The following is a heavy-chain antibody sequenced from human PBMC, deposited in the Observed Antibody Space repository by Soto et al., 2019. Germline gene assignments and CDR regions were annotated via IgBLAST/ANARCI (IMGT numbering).Heavy chain of an antibody. V-gene: IGHV3-30*04. CDR3: AKGGVGSTSNAFDI. CDR2: ISYDGSNK. D-gene: IGHD1-26*01. J-gene: IGHJ3*02. Sequence: QVQVVESGGGVVQPGWSLRLSCAASGFTFSNYAMHWVRQAPGKGLEWVTVISYDGSNKYYADSVKGRFTISRDNSKNTLYLQMHSLRPEDTALYYCAKGGVGSTSNAFDIWGQGTMVTVSS. CDR1: GFTFSNYA.